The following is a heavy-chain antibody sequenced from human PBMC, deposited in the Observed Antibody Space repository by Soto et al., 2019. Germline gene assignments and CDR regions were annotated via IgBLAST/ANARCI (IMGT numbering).Heavy chain of an antibody. Sequence: ASVKVSCKASGGTFSSYAISWVRQAPGQGLEWMGGIIPIFGTANYAQKFQGRVTITADESTSTAYMELSSLRSEDTAVYYCARDNDLASSYWFDPWGQGTLVTVSS. CDR2: IIPIFGTA. J-gene: IGHJ5*02. CDR1: GGTFSSYA. D-gene: IGHD3-3*01. CDR3: ARDNDLASSYWFDP. V-gene: IGHV1-69*13.